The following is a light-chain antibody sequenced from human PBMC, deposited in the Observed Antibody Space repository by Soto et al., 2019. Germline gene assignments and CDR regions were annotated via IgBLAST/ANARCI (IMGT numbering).Light chain of an antibody. CDR1: QDINTY. CDR3: QQRKSYPIT. J-gene: IGKJ5*01. Sequence: DIQLTQAPSFLSASVGDRVTITCRASQDINTYLAWYQQKPGKAPKLLIFVAFTLQNGVPSRFSSSGSGTEFTVTITSLQPEDFATYYCQQRKSYPITFDQGTRLASK. CDR2: VAF. V-gene: IGKV1-9*01.